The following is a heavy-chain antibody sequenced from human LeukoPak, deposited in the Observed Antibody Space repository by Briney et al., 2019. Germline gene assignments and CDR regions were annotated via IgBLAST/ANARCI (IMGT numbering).Heavy chain of an antibody. CDR2: ISSNGGST. D-gene: IGHD6-19*01. CDR1: GFTFSNYA. V-gene: IGHV3-64*01. J-gene: IGHJ4*02. CDR3: ARVAVAGSY. Sequence: GGSLRLSCAASGFTFSNYAMHWVRQAPGKGLEYVSAISSNGGSTYYANSVKGRFTISRDNSKNTLYLQMGSLRAEDMAVYYCARVAVAGSYWGQGTLVTVSS.